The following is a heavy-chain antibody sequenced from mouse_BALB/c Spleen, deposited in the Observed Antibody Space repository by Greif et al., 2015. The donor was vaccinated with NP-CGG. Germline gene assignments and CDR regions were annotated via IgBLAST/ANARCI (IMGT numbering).Heavy chain of an antibody. CDR1: GFTFSSFG. Sequence: DGQLVESGGGLVQPGGSRKLSCAASGFTFSSFGMHWVRQAPEKGLEWVAYISSGSSTIYYADTVKGRFTISRDNPKNTLFLQMTSLRSEDTAMYYCASYDGAYWGQGTLVTVSA. CDR2: ISSGSSTI. V-gene: IGHV5-17*02. J-gene: IGHJ3*01. CDR3: ASYDGAY. D-gene: IGHD2-12*01.